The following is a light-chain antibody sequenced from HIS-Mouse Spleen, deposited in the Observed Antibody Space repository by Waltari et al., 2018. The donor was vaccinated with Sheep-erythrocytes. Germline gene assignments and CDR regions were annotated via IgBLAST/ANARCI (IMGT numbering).Light chain of an antibody. CDR1: ALPKKY. CDR3: YSTDSSGNHSNWV. CDR2: EDS. J-gene: IGLJ3*02. Sequence: SYELTQPPSVSVSPGQTARITCSGDALPKKYAYWYQQKSGQAPVLAIYEDSKRPPGIPEGFSGSSSGTMATLTISGAQVEDEADYYCYSTDSSGNHSNWVFGGGTKLTVL. V-gene: IGLV3-10*01.